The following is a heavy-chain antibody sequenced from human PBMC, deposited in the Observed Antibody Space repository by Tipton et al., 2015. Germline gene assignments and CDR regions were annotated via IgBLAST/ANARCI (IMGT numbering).Heavy chain of an antibody. CDR1: GGPMTTHY. V-gene: IGHV4-59*11. J-gene: IGHJ5*02. Sequence: TLSLTCTVSGGPMTTHYWSWIRQSPGKGLEWLGYVFYSGNTDYSPSLKSRVTISLDTSKNQFSLKLTSVTAADTAVYYCARGGNNWFDPWGQGTLVSVSA. D-gene: IGHD2-15*01. CDR2: VFYSGNT. CDR3: ARGGNNWFDP.